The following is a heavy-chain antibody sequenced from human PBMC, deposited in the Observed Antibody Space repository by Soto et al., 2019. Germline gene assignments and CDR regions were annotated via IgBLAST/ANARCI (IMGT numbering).Heavy chain of an antibody. Sequence: SETLSLTCAVSGGSISSGGYSWSWIRQHPGKGLEWIGYIYYSGSTYYNPSLKSRVTISVDTSKNQFSLKLSSVTAADTAVYYCARTYYYDSSGYYPSLAFDYWGQGTLVTVSS. J-gene: IGHJ4*02. CDR1: GGSISSGGYS. CDR3: ARTYYYDSSGYYPSLAFDY. V-gene: IGHV4-31*11. CDR2: IYYSGST. D-gene: IGHD3-22*01.